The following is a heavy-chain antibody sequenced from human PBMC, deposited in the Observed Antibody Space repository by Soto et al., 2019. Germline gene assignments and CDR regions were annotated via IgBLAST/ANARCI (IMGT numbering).Heavy chain of an antibody. J-gene: IGHJ4*02. CDR3: ARGSGSYAAGFDY. Sequence: GESLKISCKASGYSFTSYWVAWVRQMPGKGLEWMGVFYPGDSDTRYSPSFQGQVTISGDKSISTAYLQWSGLQASDTAICYCARGSGSYAAGFDYWGPGTLVTVSS. CDR1: GYSFTSYW. D-gene: IGHD1-26*01. V-gene: IGHV5-51*01. CDR2: FYPGDSDT.